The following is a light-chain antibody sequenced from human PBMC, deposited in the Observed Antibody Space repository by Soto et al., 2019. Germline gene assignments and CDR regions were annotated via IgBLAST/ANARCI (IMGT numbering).Light chain of an antibody. Sequence: VLSQSPGTLSLSPGKRATLPCRASQSISSSFLAWYHQKPGQAPRLLIYAAASRATGIPDRFSGGGSGTNFTPTIIRLEPEDFAVYYCQQYGDSSWPFDQGTKVDIK. J-gene: IGKJ1*01. CDR2: AAA. CDR3: QQYGDSSWP. CDR1: QSISSSF. V-gene: IGKV3-20*01.